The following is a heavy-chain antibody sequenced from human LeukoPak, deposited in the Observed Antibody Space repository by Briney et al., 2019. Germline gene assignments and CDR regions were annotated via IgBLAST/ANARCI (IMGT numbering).Heavy chain of an antibody. CDR2: ISSSSSYI. V-gene: IGHV3-21*04. J-gene: IGHJ4*02. CDR1: GFTFSSYS. CDR3: AKGGYYDSSGYYYGPGGFDY. Sequence: GGSLRLSCAASGFTFSSYSMSWVRQAPGKGLEWASSISSSSSYIYYADSVRGRFTISRDNAKNSLYLQMNSLRAEDTALYYCAKGGYYDSSGYYYGPGGFDYWGQGTLVTVSS. D-gene: IGHD3-22*01.